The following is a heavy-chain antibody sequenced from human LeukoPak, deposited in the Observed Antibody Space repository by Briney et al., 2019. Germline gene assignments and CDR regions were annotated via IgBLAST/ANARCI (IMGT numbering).Heavy chain of an antibody. CDR2: IKQDGSEK. V-gene: IGHV3-7*03. Sequence: GGSLRLSCAASGFTFSSYRMSWVRQAPGKGLEWVANIKQDGSEKYYVDSVKGRFTISRDNAKNSLYLQMNSLRAEDTAVYYCARDHLAFGVVITPGSVDAFDIWGQGTMVTVSS. CDR1: GFTFSSYR. J-gene: IGHJ3*02. D-gene: IGHD3-3*01. CDR3: ARDHLAFGVVITPGSVDAFDI.